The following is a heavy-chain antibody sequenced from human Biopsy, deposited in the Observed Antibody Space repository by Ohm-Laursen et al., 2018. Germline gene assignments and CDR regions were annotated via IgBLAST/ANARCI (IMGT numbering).Heavy chain of an antibody. CDR3: ALQSVGQMKNFDY. Sequence: GASVKVSCKASGFSFTGYYIHWVRQAPGQGLEWMGWISPKSGGTNYAQKFQGNITMTKDTSMSTAYMEMSRLRSDDTAVYYCALQSVGQMKNFDYRGQGTLVTVSS. J-gene: IGHJ4*02. CDR2: ISPKSGGT. D-gene: IGHD1-26*01. CDR1: GFSFTGYY. V-gene: IGHV1-2*02.